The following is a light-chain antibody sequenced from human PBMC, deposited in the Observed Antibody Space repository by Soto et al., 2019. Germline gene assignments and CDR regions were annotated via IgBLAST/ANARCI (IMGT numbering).Light chain of an antibody. CDR1: TANIGKNY. V-gene: IGLV1-44*01. CDR2: SDN. CDR3: AAWDDGLNGVV. Sequence: QSVLTQTPSASGAPGQRVTISCSGVTANIGKNYVYWYLQLPGTAPKLLIYSDNQRPSGVPDRFSGSKSGTSGSLAISGLQAEDETDYYCAAWDDGLNGVVFGGGTKLTVL. J-gene: IGLJ2*01.